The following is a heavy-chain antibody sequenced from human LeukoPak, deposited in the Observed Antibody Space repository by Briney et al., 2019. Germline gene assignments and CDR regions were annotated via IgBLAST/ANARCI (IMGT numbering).Heavy chain of an antibody. D-gene: IGHD3-9*01. J-gene: IGHJ3*02. V-gene: IGHV1-2*02. CDR3: ARERIGYDILTGYYPDAFDI. CDR2: INPNSGGT. Sequence: ASVKVSCKASGYTFTGYHMHWVRQAPGQGLEWMGWINPNSGGTNYAQKFQGRVTMTRDTSISTAYMELSRLRSDDTAVYYCARERIGYDILTGYYPDAFDIWGQGTMVTVSS. CDR1: GYTFTGYH.